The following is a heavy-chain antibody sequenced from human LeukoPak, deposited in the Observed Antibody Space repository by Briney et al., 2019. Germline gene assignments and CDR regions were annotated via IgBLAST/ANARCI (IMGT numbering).Heavy chain of an antibody. J-gene: IGHJ4*02. CDR2: VYYSGST. D-gene: IGHD6-19*01. Sequence: SETLSLTCTVSGGSISNYYWSWIRQPPGKGLELIGYVYYSGSTNYNPSLKSRFTISVDTSKNQFSLKLSSVTAADTAVYYCARHEKSSGWYYDYWGQGTLVTVSS. CDR3: ARHEKSSGWYYDY. V-gene: IGHV4-59*08. CDR1: GGSISNYY.